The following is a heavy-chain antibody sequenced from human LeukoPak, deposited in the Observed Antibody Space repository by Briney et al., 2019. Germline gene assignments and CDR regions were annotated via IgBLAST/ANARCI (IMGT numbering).Heavy chain of an antibody. CDR3: VKDELWCVLGD. CDR2: VSANGGST. Sequence: GGSLRLSCAASGFTVTTKSMAWVRQAPGKGLEYVSGVSANGGSTNYADSVKGRFTISRDNSMNTLYLQMSSLRAEDTAVYYCVKDELWCVLGDWSQGTLVTVSS. CDR1: GFTVTTKS. V-gene: IGHV3-64D*09. D-gene: IGHD3-16*01. J-gene: IGHJ4*02.